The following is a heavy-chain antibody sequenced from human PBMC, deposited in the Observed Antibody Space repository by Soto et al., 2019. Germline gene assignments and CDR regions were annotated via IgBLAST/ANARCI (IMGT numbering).Heavy chain of an antibody. V-gene: IGHV5-10-1*01. CDR3: ASPYSGSYYYGMDV. J-gene: IGHJ6*02. CDR2: IDPSDSYT. CDR1: GYSFTSYW. Sequence: GESLKISCKGSGYSFTSYWIGWVRQMPGKGLEWMGRIDPSDSYTNYSPSFQGHVTISADKSISTAYLQWSSLKASDTAMYYCASPYSGSYYYGMDVWGQGTTVTVSS. D-gene: IGHD1-26*01.